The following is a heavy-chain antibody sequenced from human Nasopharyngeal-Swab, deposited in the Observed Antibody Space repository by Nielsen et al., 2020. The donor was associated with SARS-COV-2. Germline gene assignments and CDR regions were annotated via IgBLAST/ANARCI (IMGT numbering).Heavy chain of an antibody. J-gene: IGHJ4*02. Sequence: ASGKVSCKASGYRFTDYYIHWVRQAPGQGLEWMGRINPYSGDTKYAQKFQGRVTVTRDTSIETVYMELSSLRSDDTAVYYCVRDDGDVPGITGSGPPGGYWGQGTLVTVSS. CDR1: GYRFTDYY. CDR2: INPYSGDT. D-gene: IGHD6-13*01. CDR3: VRDDGDVPGITGSGPPGGY. V-gene: IGHV1-2*06.